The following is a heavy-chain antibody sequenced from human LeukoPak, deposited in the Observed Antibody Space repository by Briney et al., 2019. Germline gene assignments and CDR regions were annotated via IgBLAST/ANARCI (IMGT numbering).Heavy chain of an antibody. CDR3: AATGPTLLWFGEEYYYGMDV. D-gene: IGHD3-10*01. Sequence: SETLSLTCTVSGGSISSYYWSWIRQPAGKGLEWIGRIYTSGSTNYNPSLKSRVTMSVDTSKNQFSLKLSSVTAADTAVYYCAATGPTLLWFGEEYYYGMDVWGQGTTVTVSS. CDR2: IYTSGST. J-gene: IGHJ6*02. V-gene: IGHV4-4*07. CDR1: GGSISSYY.